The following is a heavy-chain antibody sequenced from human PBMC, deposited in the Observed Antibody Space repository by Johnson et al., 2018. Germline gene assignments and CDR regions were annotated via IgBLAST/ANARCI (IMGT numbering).Heavy chain of an antibody. J-gene: IGHJ6*03. CDR1: GFTFSSYW. D-gene: IGHD3-10*01. CDR3: ARGGGEIARKYYYYYYMDV. Sequence: VQLQESGGGLVQPGGSLRLSCAASGFTFSSYWMTWVRQAPGKGLEWVANIKQDGSEKYYVDSVKGRFTISRDNAKNSLYLEMNSLRAEDTAVDYCARGGGEIARKYYYYYYMDVWGKGTTVTVSS. V-gene: IGHV3-7*01. CDR2: IKQDGSEK.